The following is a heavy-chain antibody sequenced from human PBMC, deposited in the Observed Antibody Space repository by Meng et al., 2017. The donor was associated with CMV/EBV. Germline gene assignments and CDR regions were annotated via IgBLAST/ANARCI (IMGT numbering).Heavy chain of an antibody. V-gene: IGHV1-69*05. CDR2: IIPIFGTA. CDR3: ARVGIGESIAARPILLSFDY. D-gene: IGHD6-6*01. Sequence: SVKVSCKASGGTFSSYAISWVRQAPGQGLEWMGGIIPIFGTANYAQKFQGRVTITTDESTSTAYMELSSLRSEDKAVYYRARVGIGESIAARPILLSFDYWGQGTLVTVSS. CDR1: GGTFSSYA. J-gene: IGHJ4*02.